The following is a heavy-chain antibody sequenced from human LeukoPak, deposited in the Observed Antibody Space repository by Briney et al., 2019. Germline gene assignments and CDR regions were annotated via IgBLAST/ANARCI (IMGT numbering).Heavy chain of an antibody. V-gene: IGHV3-30*02. J-gene: IGHJ4*02. CDR2: IRYDGSNK. D-gene: IGHD2-21*02. CDR1: GFTFSSYG. CDR3: AKDRSIVVVTAIPDY. Sequence: GGSLRLSCAASGFTFSSYGMHWVRQAPGKGLEWVAFIRYDGSNKYYADSVKGRFTISRDNSKNTLYLQMNSLRAEDTAVYYCAKDRSIVVVTAIPDYWGQGTLVTVSS.